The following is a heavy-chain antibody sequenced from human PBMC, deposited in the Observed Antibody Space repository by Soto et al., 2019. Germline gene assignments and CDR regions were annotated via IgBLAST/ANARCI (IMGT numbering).Heavy chain of an antibody. CDR3: ARVVVRATPTGNDY. Sequence: ASVKVSCKASGYTFTGYYMHWVRQAPGQGLEWMGWINPNSGGTNYAQKFQGRVTMTRDTSISTAYMELSRLRSDDTAVYYCARVVVRATPTGNDYWGQGTLVTVSS. CDR1: GYTFTGYY. V-gene: IGHV1-2*02. CDR2: INPNSGGT. J-gene: IGHJ4*02. D-gene: IGHD1-26*01.